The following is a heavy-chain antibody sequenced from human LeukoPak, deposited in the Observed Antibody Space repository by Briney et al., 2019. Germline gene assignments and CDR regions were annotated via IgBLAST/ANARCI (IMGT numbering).Heavy chain of an antibody. V-gene: IGHV3-48*04. J-gene: IGHJ6*04. CDR2: ISSSSSTI. D-gene: IGHD6-25*01. Sequence: PGGSLRLSCAASGFTFNTYSMNWVRQAPGKGLEWISYISSSSSTIFYAESVKGRFTISRDNAKKSLYLQMNSLGAEDTAVYYCARDDADYYAGMDVWGKGTTVTVSS. CDR3: ARDDADYYAGMDV. CDR1: GFTFNTYS.